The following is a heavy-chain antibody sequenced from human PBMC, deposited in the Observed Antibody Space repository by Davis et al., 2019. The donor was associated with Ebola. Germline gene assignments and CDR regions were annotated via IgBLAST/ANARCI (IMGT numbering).Heavy chain of an antibody. J-gene: IGHJ4*02. D-gene: IGHD5-24*01. CDR2: VYSSGST. CDR3: ARQRRDGYSDFDY. CDR1: GGSISSGGYS. Sequence: SETLSLTCAVSGGSISSGGYSWSWIRQPPGKRLEWIGFVYSSGSTYYNPSLESRLTMSVDTSKNQFFLKLRSVTAADTAVYYCARQRRDGYSDFDYWGLGTLVTVSS. V-gene: IGHV4-30-4*07.